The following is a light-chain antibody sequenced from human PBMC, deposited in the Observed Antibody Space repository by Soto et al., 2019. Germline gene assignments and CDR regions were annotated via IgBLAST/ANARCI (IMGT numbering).Light chain of an antibody. CDR2: EVS. J-gene: IGLJ1*01. V-gene: IGLV2-14*01. CDR3: SSYTSSSHFV. Sequence: QSVLTQPASVSGSPGQSITISCTGTSXDVGGYNCVSWHQQHPGKAPKLMIYEVSDRPSGVSNRFSGSKSGNTASLTISGLQAEDEADYFCSSYTSSSHFVFGTGTKVTVL. CDR1: SXDVGGYNC.